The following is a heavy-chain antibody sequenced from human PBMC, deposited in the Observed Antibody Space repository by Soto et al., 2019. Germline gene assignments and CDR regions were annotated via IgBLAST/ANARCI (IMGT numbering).Heavy chain of an antibody. CDR1: RYSFTNYW. CDR3: ARHGYYDRGGSSGYYYQGLDV. D-gene: IGHD3-22*01. V-gene: IGHV5-10-1*01. Sequence: PGESLKISCQGSRYSFTNYWITWVRQMPGKGLEWMGRIDPRDSSTNYSPSFQGHITMSSDKSINTAYLQWSSLKASDTAMYYCARHGYYDRGGSSGYYYQGLDVWGQGTTVTVSS. CDR2: IDPRDSST. J-gene: IGHJ6*02.